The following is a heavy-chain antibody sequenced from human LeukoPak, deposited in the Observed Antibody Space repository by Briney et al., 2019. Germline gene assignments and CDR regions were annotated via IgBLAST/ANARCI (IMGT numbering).Heavy chain of an antibody. D-gene: IGHD2-21*02. V-gene: IGHV1-46*01. CDR2: INPSGGST. J-gene: IGHJ4*02. CDR1: GYTFTSYY. CDR3: ARGVIMYCGGDCYPPPFDY. Sequence: ASVKVSCKASGYTFTSYYMHWVRQAPGQGLEWMGIINPSGGSTSYAQKFQGRVTMTRDTSTSTVYMELSSLRSEDTAVYYCARGVIMYCGGDCYPPPFDYWGQGTLVTVSS.